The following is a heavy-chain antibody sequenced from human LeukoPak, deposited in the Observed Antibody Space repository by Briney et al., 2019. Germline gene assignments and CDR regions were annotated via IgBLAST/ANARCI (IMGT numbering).Heavy chain of an antibody. V-gene: IGHV4-59*01. J-gene: IGHJ5*02. CDR3: AYSSSSEPHNWFDP. Sequence: IPSETLSLTCTVPLGSISSYYWSSIRQPPAKGLEWIGYIYCSGRTNYNPSLKSRVTISVDTSKTPYTLKLSSVTAADTAVYYCAYSSSSEPHNWFDPWGQGTLVTVSS. D-gene: IGHD6-13*01. CDR1: LGSISSYY. CDR2: IYCSGRT.